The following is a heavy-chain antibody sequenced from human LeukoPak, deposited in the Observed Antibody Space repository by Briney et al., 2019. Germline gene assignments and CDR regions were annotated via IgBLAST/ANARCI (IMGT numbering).Heavy chain of an antibody. CDR3: ARDGRGIADAFDI. CDR1: GGSISSYY. J-gene: IGHJ3*02. D-gene: IGHD6-13*01. V-gene: IGHV4-4*07. Sequence: SETLSLTCTVSGGSISSYYWSWIRQPAGKGLEWIGRIYTSGSTNYNPSLKSRVTISVDKSKNQFSLKLSSVTAADTAVYYCARDGRGIADAFDIWGQGTVVTVSS. CDR2: IYTSGST.